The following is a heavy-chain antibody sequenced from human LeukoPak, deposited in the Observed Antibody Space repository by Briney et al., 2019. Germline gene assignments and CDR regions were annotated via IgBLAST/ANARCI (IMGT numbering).Heavy chain of an antibody. D-gene: IGHD3-3*01. CDR2: ISGSGGST. J-gene: IGHJ6*02. CDR3: AKESNYDFWSGYWDYYYGMDV. V-gene: IGHV3-23*01. CDR1: GFTFSSYA. Sequence: GGSLRLSCAASGFTFSSYAMSWVRQAPGKGLEWVSAISGSGGSTYYADSVKGRFTISGDNSKNTLYLQMNSLRAEDTAVYYCAKESNYDFWSGYWDYYYGMDVWGQGTTVTVSS.